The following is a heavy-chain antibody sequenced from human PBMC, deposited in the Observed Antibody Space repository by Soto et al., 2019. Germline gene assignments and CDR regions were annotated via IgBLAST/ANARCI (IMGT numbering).Heavy chain of an antibody. J-gene: IGHJ4*02. V-gene: IGHV1-69*13. CDR1: GGTFSSYA. Sequence: ASVKVSCKASGGTFSSYAISWVRQAPGQGLEWMGGINPIFGTANYAQKFQGRVTITADESTSTAYMELSSLRSEDTAVYYCARVGLGYCSSTSCYPVFDYWGEGTLVTVSS. D-gene: IGHD2-2*01. CDR3: ARVGLGYCSSTSCYPVFDY. CDR2: INPIFGTA.